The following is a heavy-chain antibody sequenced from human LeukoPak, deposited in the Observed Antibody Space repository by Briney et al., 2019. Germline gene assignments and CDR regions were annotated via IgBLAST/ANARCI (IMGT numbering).Heavy chain of an antibody. D-gene: IGHD1-1*01. J-gene: IGHJ6*01. V-gene: IGHV1-69*04. CDR2: IIPTVDKP. Sequence: GASVKVSCKASGGSFTTNGVSWVRQAPGQGLEWMGRIIPTVDKPIYAQNFQGRVTIAADKSTGTAYMQLSSLRSEDTAVYYCASRLTLIQNQRYYYYGMDIWGQGPAVTVSS. CDR3: ASRLTLIQNQRYYYYGMDI. CDR1: GGSFTTNG.